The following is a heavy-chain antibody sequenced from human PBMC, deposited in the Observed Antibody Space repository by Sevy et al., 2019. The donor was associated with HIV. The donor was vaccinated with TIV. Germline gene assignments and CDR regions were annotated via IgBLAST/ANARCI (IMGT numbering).Heavy chain of an antibody. CDR1: GYTYTAYF. Sequence: ASVKVSCKASGYTYTAYFIHWVRQAPGQGLEWMGWINPNSGDTNYAPKFQGRVTVTRDTSISTAYMELSRLRSDDTAVYYCASPGGYRYGSLLDYWGQRTLVTVSS. CDR2: INPNSGDT. D-gene: IGHD5-18*01. J-gene: IGHJ4*02. V-gene: IGHV1-2*02. CDR3: ASPGGYRYGSLLDY.